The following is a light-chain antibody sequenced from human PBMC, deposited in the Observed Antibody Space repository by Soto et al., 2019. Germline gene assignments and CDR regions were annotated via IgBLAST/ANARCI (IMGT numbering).Light chain of an antibody. V-gene: IGKV3-20*01. CDR3: QQYGSSPWT. CDR1: QSVSSSY. Sequence: EIVLTQSPGTLSLSPGERATLSFRASQSVSSSYLAWYQQKPGQGPRLLIYGASSRATGIPDRFSGSGSGTDFTLTISRLEPEDFAVYYCQQYGSSPWTFGQGTKVDIK. J-gene: IGKJ1*01. CDR2: GAS.